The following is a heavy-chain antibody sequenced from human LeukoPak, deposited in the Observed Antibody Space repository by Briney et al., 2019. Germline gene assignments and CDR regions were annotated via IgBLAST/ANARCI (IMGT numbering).Heavy chain of an antibody. CDR3: ARSTTIKGWFDP. V-gene: IGHV4-31*03. D-gene: IGHD4-11*01. Sequence: SQTLSLTCTVSGGSISSGGYYWSWIRQHPGKGLEWIGYIYYSGSTYYSPSLKSRVTISVDTSKNQFSLNLTSVTAADTAVYYCARSTTIKGWFDPWGQGTLVTVSS. J-gene: IGHJ5*02. CDR2: IYYSGST. CDR1: GGSISSGGYY.